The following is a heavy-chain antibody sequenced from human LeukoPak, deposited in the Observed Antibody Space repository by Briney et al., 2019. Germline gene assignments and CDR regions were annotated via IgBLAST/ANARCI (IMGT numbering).Heavy chain of an antibody. CDR3: ARASSPSGGGYEWVY. V-gene: IGHV1-8*01. D-gene: IGHD5-12*01. Sequence: GASVKVSCKASGYTFTSYDINWVRQATGQGLEWMGWMNPNSGNTGYAQKFQGRVTMTRNTSISTAYMELSSLRSEDTAVYYCARASSPSGGGYEWVYWGQGTLVTVSS. J-gene: IGHJ4*02. CDR2: MNPNSGNT. CDR1: GYTFTSYD.